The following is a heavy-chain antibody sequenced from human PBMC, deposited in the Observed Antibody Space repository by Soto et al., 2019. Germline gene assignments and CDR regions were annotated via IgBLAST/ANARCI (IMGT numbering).Heavy chain of an antibody. V-gene: IGHV3-23*01. J-gene: IGHJ4*02. Sequence: GGSLRLSCVASGFTFTSYAMSWVRQAPGKGLEWVSSIRGSGGNTYYADSVKGRFTISRDNSKNTLYLQMNSLRAEDTAIYYCAKTTSDTGCYWGLIDYWGQGALVTVSS. CDR3: AKTTSDTGCYWGLIDY. D-gene: IGHD1-26*01. CDR2: IRGSGGNT. CDR1: GFTFTSYA.